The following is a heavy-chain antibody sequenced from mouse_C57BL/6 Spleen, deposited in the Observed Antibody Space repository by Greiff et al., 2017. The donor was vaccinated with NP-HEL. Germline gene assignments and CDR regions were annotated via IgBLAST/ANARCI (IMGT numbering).Heavy chain of an antibody. Sequence: EVKVVESGGDLVKPGGSLKLSCSASGFTFSSYGMSWVRQTPDKRLEWVATISSGGSYTYYPDSVKGRFTISRDNAKNTLYLQMSSLKSEDTAMYYCARHPYGSSYVGYFDYWGQGTTLTVSS. CDR1: GFTFSSYG. D-gene: IGHD1-1*01. CDR2: ISSGGSYT. J-gene: IGHJ2*01. CDR3: ARHPYGSSYVGYFDY. V-gene: IGHV5-6*01.